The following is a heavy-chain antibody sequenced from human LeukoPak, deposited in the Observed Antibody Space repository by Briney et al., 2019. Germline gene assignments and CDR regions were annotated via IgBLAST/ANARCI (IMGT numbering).Heavy chain of an antibody. J-gene: IGHJ5*02. V-gene: IGHV1-2*02. CDR3: ARDLPLWYDIPPNWFDP. D-gene: IGHD2-8*01. CDR1: GYTFTGYY. Sequence: ASVKVSCKASGYTFTGYYMHWVRQAPGQGLEWMGWINPNSGGTNYAQKFQGRVTMTRDTSISTAYMELSRLRSDDTAVYYCARDLPLWYDIPPNWFDPWGQGTLVTVSS. CDR2: INPNSGGT.